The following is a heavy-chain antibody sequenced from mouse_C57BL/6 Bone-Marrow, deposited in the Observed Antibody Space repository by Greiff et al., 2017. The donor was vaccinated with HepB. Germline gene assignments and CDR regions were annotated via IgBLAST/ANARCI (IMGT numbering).Heavy chain of an antibody. J-gene: IGHJ1*03. CDR3: TRDFLYGNYVGYFDV. D-gene: IGHD2-1*01. CDR1: GYTFTSYW. CDR2: IYPGNSDT. V-gene: IGHV1-5*01. Sequence: VQLQQSGTVLARPGASVKMSCKTSGYTFTSYWMHWVKQRPGQGLEWIGAIYPGNSDTSYNQKFKGKAKLTAVTSASTAYMELSSLTNEDSAVYYCTRDFLYGNYVGYFDVWGTGTTVTVSS.